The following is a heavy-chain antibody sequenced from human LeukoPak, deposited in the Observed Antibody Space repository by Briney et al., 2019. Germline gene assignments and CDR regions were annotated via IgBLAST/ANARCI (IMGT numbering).Heavy chain of an antibody. CDR2: IIPIFGTA. V-gene: IGHV1-69*05. CDR3: ARDQSGSYSGIDY. D-gene: IGHD1-26*01. Sequence: SVKVSCKASGGTFSSYATSWVRQAPGQGLEWMGGIIPIFGTANYAQKFQGRVTITTDESTSTAYMELSSLRSEDTAVYYCARDQSGSYSGIDYWGQGTLVTVSS. CDR1: GGTFSSYA. J-gene: IGHJ4*02.